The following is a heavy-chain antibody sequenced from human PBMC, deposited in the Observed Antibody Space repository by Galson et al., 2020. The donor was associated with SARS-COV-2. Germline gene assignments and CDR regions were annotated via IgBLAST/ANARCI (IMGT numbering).Heavy chain of an antibody. CDR1: GGSISSGGYS. Sequence: ETSETLSLTCAVSGGSISSGGYSWSWIRQPPGKGLEWIGYIYHSGSTYYNPSLKSRVTISVDRSKNQFSLKLSSVTAADTAVYYCARLVVPAAGTYYYGMDVWGQGTTVTVSS. V-gene: IGHV4-30-2*01. CDR3: ARLVVPAAGTYYYGMDV. CDR2: IYHSGST. D-gene: IGHD2-2*01. J-gene: IGHJ6*02.